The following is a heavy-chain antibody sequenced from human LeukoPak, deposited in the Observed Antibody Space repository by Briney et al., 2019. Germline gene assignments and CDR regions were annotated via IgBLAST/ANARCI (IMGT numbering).Heavy chain of an antibody. Sequence: GASVKVSCKASGGTFSSYAISWVRQAPGQALEWMGGIIPIFGTANYAQKFQGRVTITADESTSTAYMELSSLRSEDTAVYYCAISQDSGYPRGHAFDIWGQGTMVTVSS. CDR1: GGTFSSYA. CDR2: IIPIFGTA. D-gene: IGHD5-12*01. J-gene: IGHJ3*02. CDR3: AISQDSGYPRGHAFDI. V-gene: IGHV1-69*13.